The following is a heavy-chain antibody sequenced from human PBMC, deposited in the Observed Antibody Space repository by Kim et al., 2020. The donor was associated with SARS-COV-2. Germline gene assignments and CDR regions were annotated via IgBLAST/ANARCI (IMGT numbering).Heavy chain of an antibody. V-gene: IGHV3-66*02. CDR3: ARGLPDIVVVVAATGAFDI. CDR2: IYSGGST. CDR1: GFTVSSNY. J-gene: IGHJ3*02. Sequence: GGSLRLSCAASGFTVSSNYMSWVRQAPGKGLEWVSVIYSGGSTYYADSVKGRFTISRDNSKNTLYLQMNSLRAEDTAVYYCARGLPDIVVVVAATGAFDIWGQGTMVTVSS. D-gene: IGHD2-15*01.